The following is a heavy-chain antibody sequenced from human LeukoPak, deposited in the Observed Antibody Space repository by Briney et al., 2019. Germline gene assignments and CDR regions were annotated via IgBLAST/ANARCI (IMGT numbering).Heavy chain of an antibody. D-gene: IGHD5-24*01. Sequence: GGSLRLSCAASGFTFSSYSMNWVRQAPGKGLEWVSSISSSSSYIYYADSVKGRFTISRDNAKNSLYLQMNSLRAEDTAVYYCAIAVEMATNDAFDIWGQGTMVTVSS. CDR3: AIAVEMATNDAFDI. CDR2: ISSSSSYI. CDR1: GFTFSSYS. J-gene: IGHJ3*02. V-gene: IGHV3-21*01.